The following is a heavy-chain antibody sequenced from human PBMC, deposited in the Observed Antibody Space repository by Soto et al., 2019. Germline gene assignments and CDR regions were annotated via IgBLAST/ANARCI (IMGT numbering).Heavy chain of an antibody. Sequence: SETLSLTCTVSGGSISSSSYYWGWIRQPPGKGLEWIGSIYYSGSTYYNPSLKSRVTISVDRSKNQFSLKLSSVTAADTAVYYCARGRDYYDTQNWFDPWGQGTLVTVSS. J-gene: IGHJ5*02. V-gene: IGHV4-39*07. CDR1: GGSISSSSYY. CDR2: IYYSGST. D-gene: IGHD3-22*01. CDR3: ARGRDYYDTQNWFDP.